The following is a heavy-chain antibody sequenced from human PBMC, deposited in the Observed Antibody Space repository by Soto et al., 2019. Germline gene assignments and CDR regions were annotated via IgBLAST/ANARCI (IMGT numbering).Heavy chain of an antibody. D-gene: IGHD3-22*01. CDR1: GGSIRSNIYY. CDR3: ARQHYYDSSGYYTWN. V-gene: IGHV4-39*01. Sequence: QLQLQESGPGLVKPSETLSLTCSVSGGSIRSNIYYWGWIRQPPGKGLEWIATVHYSGSTYYTPSLKSRVPISADTSKDQCSLRLNSVTAADTAVYYWARQHYYDSSGYYTWNWGQGTLVTVSS. CDR2: VHYSGST. J-gene: IGHJ4*02.